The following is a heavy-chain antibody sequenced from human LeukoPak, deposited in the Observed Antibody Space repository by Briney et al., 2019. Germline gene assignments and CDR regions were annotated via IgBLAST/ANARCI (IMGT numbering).Heavy chain of an antibody. Sequence: SETLSLTCTVSGGSFSTHYWNWIRQSPGKGLEWIAYIYSSGSTNYNPSLKSRVTISLDTSNYQFSLKLNSVTAADTAVYYCERAPTTALFDYWGQGILVTVSS. J-gene: IGHJ4*02. V-gene: IGHV4-4*09. D-gene: IGHD1-1*01. CDR3: ERAPTTALFDY. CDR1: GGSFSTHY. CDR2: IYSSGST.